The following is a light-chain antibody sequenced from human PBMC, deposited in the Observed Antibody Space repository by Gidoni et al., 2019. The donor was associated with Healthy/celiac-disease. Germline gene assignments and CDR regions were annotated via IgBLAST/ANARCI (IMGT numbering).Light chain of an antibody. J-gene: IGKJ4*01. CDR1: QSVSSSY. CDR2: GAS. V-gene: IGKV3-20*01. CDR3: QQYGSSPPIT. Sequence: EMVLTQSPGTLSLSPGERATLSCRASQSVSSSYLAWYQQKPGQAPRLLIYGASSRATGIPDMFSGSWSGTDFTLTISRLEPEDFAVYYCQQYGSSPPITFGGGTKVEIK.